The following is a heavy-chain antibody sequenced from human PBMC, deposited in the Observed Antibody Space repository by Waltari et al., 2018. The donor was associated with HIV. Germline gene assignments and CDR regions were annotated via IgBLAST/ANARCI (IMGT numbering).Heavy chain of an antibody. CDR2: IKQDGSEK. D-gene: IGHD1-20*01. CDR1: GFTFSSYW. J-gene: IGHJ2*01. CDR3: ARDYNWNRWGYFDL. V-gene: IGHV3-7*01. Sequence: EVQLVESGGGLVQPGGSLRLSCAASGFTFSSYWMSWVRQAPGKGVEWVANIKQDGSEKYYVDSVKGRFTISRDNAKNSLYLQMNSLRAEDTAVYYCARDYNWNRWGYFDLWGRGTLVTVSS.